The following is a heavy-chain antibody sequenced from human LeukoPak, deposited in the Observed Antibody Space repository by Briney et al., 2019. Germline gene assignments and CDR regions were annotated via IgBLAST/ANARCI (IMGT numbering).Heavy chain of an antibody. V-gene: IGHV3-49*04. D-gene: IGHD2-2*01. Sequence: GGSLRLSCAASGFTFSSYAMSWVRQAPGKGLEWVGFIRSKAYGGTTEYAASVKGRFTSSRDDSKSIAYLQMNSLKTEDTAVYYCTREVVVYFDAFDIWGQGTMVTVSS. J-gene: IGHJ3*02. CDR3: TREVVVYFDAFDI. CDR1: GFTFSSYA. CDR2: IRSKAYGGTT.